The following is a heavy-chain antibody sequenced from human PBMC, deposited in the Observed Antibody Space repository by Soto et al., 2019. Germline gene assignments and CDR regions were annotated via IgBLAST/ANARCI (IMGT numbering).Heavy chain of an antibody. J-gene: IGHJ4*02. CDR2: ISGSGGST. D-gene: IGHD3-22*01. V-gene: IGHV3-23*01. CDR3: AKRYTYYYDSSEVDY. CDR1: GFTFSSYA. Sequence: EVQLLESGGGLVQPGGSLRLSCAASGFTFSSYAMSWVRQAPGKGLEWVSAISGSGGSTYYADSVKGRFTISRDNSKNTLYLQMNSLSAEDTAVYYCAKRYTYYYDSSEVDYWGQGTLVTVSS.